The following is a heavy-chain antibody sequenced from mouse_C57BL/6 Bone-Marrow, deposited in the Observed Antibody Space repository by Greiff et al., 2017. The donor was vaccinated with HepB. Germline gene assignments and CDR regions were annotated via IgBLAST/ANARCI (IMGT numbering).Heavy chain of an antibody. Sequence: QVQLKQPGAELVKPGASVKMSCKASGYTFTSYWITWVKQRPGQGLEWIGDIYPGSGSTNYNEKFKSKATLTVDTSSSTAYMQLSSLTSEDSAVYYCARPGYSNEDYFDYWGQGTTLTVSS. V-gene: IGHV1-55*01. D-gene: IGHD2-5*01. CDR1: GYTFTSYW. CDR2: IYPGSGST. J-gene: IGHJ2*01. CDR3: ARPGYSNEDYFDY.